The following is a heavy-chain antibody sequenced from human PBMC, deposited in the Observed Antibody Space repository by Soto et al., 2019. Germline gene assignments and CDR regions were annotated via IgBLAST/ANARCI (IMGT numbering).Heavy chain of an antibody. D-gene: IGHD2-2*01. V-gene: IGHV4-31*03. CDR1: GASISSAGYS. J-gene: IGHJ5*02. Sequence: SETLSLTCTVSGASISSAGYSWSWVRQHPGKDLEWIGYITYSGDTDYNPSLRSRVSISIDTSRNQFSLKLSSVTAADTAVYYCARDRCSSTRWEGCWFGPWGQGTLVTVSS. CDR2: ITYSGDT. CDR3: ARDRCSSTRWEGCWFGP.